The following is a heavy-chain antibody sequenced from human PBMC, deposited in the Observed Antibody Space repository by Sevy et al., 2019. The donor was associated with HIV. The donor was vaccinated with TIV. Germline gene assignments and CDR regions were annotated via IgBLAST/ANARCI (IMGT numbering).Heavy chain of an antibody. CDR3: ARATRVRSSSDFDY. CDR2: ISAYNGNT. V-gene: IGHV1-18*01. Sequence: ASVKVSCKASGYTFTSYGVSWVRQGPGQGLEWMGWISAYNGNTNYAQKLQGRVTMTTDTSTSTAYMELRSLRSDDTAVYYCARATRVRSSSDFDYWGQGTLVTVSS. J-gene: IGHJ4*02. CDR1: GYTFTSYG. D-gene: IGHD6-6*01.